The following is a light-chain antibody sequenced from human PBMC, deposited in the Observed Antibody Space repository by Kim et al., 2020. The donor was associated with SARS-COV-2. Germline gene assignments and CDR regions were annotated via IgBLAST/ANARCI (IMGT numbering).Light chain of an antibody. CDR1: QSVRNN. CDR3: QQYNNWPPFT. V-gene: IGKV3-15*01. CDR2: GAS. J-gene: IGKJ2*01. Sequence: EIVMTQSPATLSASPGERATLSCRASQSVRNNLAWYQQTPGQAPRLLIYGASTRATGIPARFSGSGSGTEFTLIISSLQSEDFAVYYCQQYNNWPPFTFGQGTKLEI.